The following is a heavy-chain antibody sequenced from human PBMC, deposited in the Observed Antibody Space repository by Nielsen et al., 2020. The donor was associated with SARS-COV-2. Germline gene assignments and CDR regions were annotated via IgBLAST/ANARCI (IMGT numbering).Heavy chain of an antibody. D-gene: IGHD2-2*01. CDR2: ISHGDSAT. V-gene: IGHV5-51*01. CDR3: ARQGRFCSRTTCSRNYVDS. J-gene: IGHJ4*02. Sequence: GESLKISCKASGSSFTNYWIGWVRQMPGKGLEWMGVISHGDSATRYSPAFQGQVTISADQSITTAYLQWSSLKASDTAIYYCARQGRFCSRTTCSRNYVDSGGQGTLVTVSS. CDR1: GSSFTNYW.